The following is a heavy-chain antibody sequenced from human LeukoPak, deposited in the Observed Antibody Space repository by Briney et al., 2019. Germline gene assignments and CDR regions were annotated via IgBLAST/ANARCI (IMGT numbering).Heavy chain of an antibody. Sequence: GGSLRLSCVVSGFTVSSNYMSWVRHAPGKGLEWVSVLYSGGNTYHADSVKGRFTISRDNTNNILYLQMNSLRAEDTAVYYCAKLTTSWGQGTLVTVSS. CDR2: LYSGGNT. J-gene: IGHJ4*02. CDR1: GFTVSSNY. CDR3: AKLTTS. D-gene: IGHD4-11*01. V-gene: IGHV3-53*01.